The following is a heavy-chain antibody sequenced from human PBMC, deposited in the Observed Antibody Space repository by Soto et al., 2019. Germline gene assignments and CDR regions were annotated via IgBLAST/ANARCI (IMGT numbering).Heavy chain of an antibody. CDR1: GFTFSSYS. V-gene: IGHV3-21*01. CDR3: ARAPYYYDSRGDWAY. CDR2: ISSSSSYI. D-gene: IGHD3-22*01. J-gene: IGHJ4*02. Sequence: EVQLVESGGGLVKPGGSLRLSCAASGFTFSSYSMNWVRQAPGKGLEWVSSISSSSSYIYYADSVKGRFTISRDNAKNSLYLQMNSLTAEDTAVYYCARAPYYYDSRGDWAYWGQGTLVTVSS.